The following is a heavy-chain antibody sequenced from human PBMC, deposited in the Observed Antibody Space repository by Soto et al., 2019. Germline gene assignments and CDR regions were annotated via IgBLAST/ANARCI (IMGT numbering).Heavy chain of an antibody. CDR3: AGGWGRIFDY. J-gene: IGHJ4*02. D-gene: IGHD7-27*01. Sequence: QVQLQQWGAGLLKPSETLSLTCAVYGGSFSGYYWNWIRQPPGKGLEWIGEINHSGSTNYNPSLKXRVTLSVDTSKNQFSLKLSSVHAADTAVYYCAGGWGRIFDYWGQGTLVTVSS. CDR2: INHSGST. V-gene: IGHV4-34*01. CDR1: GGSFSGYY.